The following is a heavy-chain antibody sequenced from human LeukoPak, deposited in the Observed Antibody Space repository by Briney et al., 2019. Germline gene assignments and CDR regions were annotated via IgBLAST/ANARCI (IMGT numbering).Heavy chain of an antibody. CDR3: ARDGPGGSSWYGPLDY. CDR2: ISYDGSNK. V-gene: IGHV3-30*03. Sequence: GGSLRLSCAASGFTFSNYGMQWVRQAPGKGLEWVTFISYDGSNKYYADTVKGRFTVSRDNSKNTLYLQMNSLRAEDTAVYYCARDGPGGSSWYGPLDYWGQGTLVTVSS. CDR1: GFTFSNYG. D-gene: IGHD6-13*01. J-gene: IGHJ4*02.